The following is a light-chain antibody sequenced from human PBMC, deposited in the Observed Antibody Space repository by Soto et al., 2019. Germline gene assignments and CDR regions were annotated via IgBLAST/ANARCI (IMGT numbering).Light chain of an antibody. Sequence: EIVLTQSPATLSLSPGERATLSCRASQSVSSYLAWYQQKPGQAPRLLIYDASNRATVIPAKFSGSRSGTVFTLTISILEPEDFAVYYCQQRINWITFGQGTRLEIK. CDR1: QSVSSY. CDR3: QQRINWIT. V-gene: IGKV3-11*01. CDR2: DAS. J-gene: IGKJ5*01.